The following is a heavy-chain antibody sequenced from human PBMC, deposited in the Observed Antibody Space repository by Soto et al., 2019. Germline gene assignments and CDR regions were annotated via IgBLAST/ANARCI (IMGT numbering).Heavy chain of an antibody. CDR3: AKEGYYYDSSGRGGDAFDI. Sequence: EVQLLESGGGLVQPGGSLRLSCAASGFTFSSYAMSWVRQAPGKGLEWVSAISGSGGSTYYADSVKGRFTISRDNSKNTLYLQMNSLRAEDTAVYYCAKEGYYYDSSGRGGDAFDIWGQGTMVTVSS. V-gene: IGHV3-23*01. D-gene: IGHD3-22*01. J-gene: IGHJ3*02. CDR1: GFTFSSYA. CDR2: ISGSGGST.